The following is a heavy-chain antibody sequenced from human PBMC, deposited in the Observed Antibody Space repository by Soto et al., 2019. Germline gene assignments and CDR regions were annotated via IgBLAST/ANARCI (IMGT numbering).Heavy chain of an antibody. CDR1: GGSISSGGYS. CDR3: ARATRGSGYYYYPGHNFDY. Sequence: SETLSLTCAVSGGSISSGGYSWSWIRQPPGKGLEWIGYIYHSGSTYYNPSLKSRVTISVDRSKNQFSLKLSSVTAADTAVYYCARATRGSGYYYYPGHNFDYWGQGTLVTVSS. J-gene: IGHJ4*02. D-gene: IGHD3-22*01. CDR2: IYHSGST. V-gene: IGHV4-30-2*01.